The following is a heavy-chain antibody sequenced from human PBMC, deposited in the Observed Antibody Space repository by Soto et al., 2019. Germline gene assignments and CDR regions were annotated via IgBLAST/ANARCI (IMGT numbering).Heavy chain of an antibody. J-gene: IGHJ4*02. D-gene: IGHD2-15*01. CDR3: AHRPSYCSGGSCYSGFDY. V-gene: IGHV2-5*02. CDR1: GFSLSTSGVG. CDR2: IYWDDDK. Sequence: QITLKECGPTLVKPTQTLTLTCTFSGFSLSTSGVGVGCIRQPPGKTLEWLALIYWDDDKRYSPSLKSRLTITKDTSKNQVVLTMTNMDPVDTATYYCAHRPSYCSGGSCYSGFDYWGQGTLVTVSS.